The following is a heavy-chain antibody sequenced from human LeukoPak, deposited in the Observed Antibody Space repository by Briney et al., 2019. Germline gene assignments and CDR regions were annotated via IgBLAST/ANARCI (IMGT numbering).Heavy chain of an antibody. CDR2: TYPGDSDT. V-gene: IGHV5-51*01. Sequence: GESLKISCKGSGYSFTTYWIAWVRQMPGKGLEWMGMTYPGDSDTRYSPSFQGQVTISVDKSVSTAYLQWSSLKASDTAMYYCARLLEGVAGTWGYWGQGTLVTVS. CDR1: GYSFTTYW. CDR3: ARLLEGVAGTWGY. J-gene: IGHJ4*02. D-gene: IGHD6-19*01.